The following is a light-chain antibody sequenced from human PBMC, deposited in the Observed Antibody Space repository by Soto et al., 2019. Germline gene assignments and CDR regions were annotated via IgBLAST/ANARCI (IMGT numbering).Light chain of an antibody. J-gene: IGLJ1*01. CDR3: SSYTRSSSLPLYV. Sequence: QSVLTQPASASGSPGQSITISCTATSSDVGGYNYVSWYQQHPGKAPKLMIYDVSNRLSGVPNRFSGSKSGNTASLTISGLQAEDEADYYCSSYTRSSSLPLYVFGTGTRVNV. V-gene: IGLV2-14*01. CDR2: DVS. CDR1: SSDVGGYNY.